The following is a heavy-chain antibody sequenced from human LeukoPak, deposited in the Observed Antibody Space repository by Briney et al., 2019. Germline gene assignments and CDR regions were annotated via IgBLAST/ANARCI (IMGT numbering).Heavy chain of an antibody. D-gene: IGHD4-23*01. CDR1: GFTVSSDY. CDR2: ITSSSSYI. Sequence: GGSLRLSCAASGFTVSSDYMNWVRHAPGKGLEWVSSITSSSSYIYYADSVKGRFTISRDNAKNSLYLQMNSLRAEDTAVYYCARDPMRKYYGGTFEIWGQGTMVSVSS. V-gene: IGHV3-21*01. J-gene: IGHJ3*02. CDR3: ARDPMRKYYGGTFEI.